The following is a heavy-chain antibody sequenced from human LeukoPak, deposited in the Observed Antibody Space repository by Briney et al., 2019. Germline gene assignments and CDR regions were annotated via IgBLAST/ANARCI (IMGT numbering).Heavy chain of an antibody. V-gene: IGHV4-4*07. CDR1: GGSISSYY. D-gene: IGHD3-22*01. Sequence: PSETLSLTCTVSGGSISSYYWSWIRQPAGKGLEWIGRIYTSGSTNYNPSLKSRVTMSVDTSKNQFSLKLSSVTAADTAGYYCARHGGGYYDSSGYYFEYFQHWGQGTLVTVSS. CDR3: ARHGGGYYDSSGYYFEYFQH. J-gene: IGHJ1*01. CDR2: IYTSGST.